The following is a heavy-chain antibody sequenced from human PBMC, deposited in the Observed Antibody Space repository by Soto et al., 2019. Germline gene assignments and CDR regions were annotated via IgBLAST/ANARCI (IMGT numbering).Heavy chain of an antibody. D-gene: IGHD2-15*01. J-gene: IGHJ6*02. Sequence: SETLSLTCAVYRGSFSGYYWSWIRQPPGKGLEWIGEINHSGSTNYNPSLKSRVTISVDTSKNQFSLKLSSVTAADTAVYYCARPHGYCSGGSCPRHESPSEKTGYYGMDVWGQGTTVTVSS. CDR2: INHSGST. CDR1: RGSFSGYY. V-gene: IGHV4-34*01. CDR3: ARPHGYCSGGSCPRHESPSEKTGYYGMDV.